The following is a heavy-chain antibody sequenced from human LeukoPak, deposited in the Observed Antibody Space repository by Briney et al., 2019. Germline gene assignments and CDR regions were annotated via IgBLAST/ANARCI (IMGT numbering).Heavy chain of an antibody. D-gene: IGHD2-8*01. V-gene: IGHV1-8*01. CDR1: GYTFTSYD. Sequence: ASVKVSRKASGYTFTSYDINWVRQATGQGLEWMGWMNPNSGNTDYAQKLQGRVTMTTGTSTSTAYMELRSLRSDDTAVYYCARDGHSRNNWFDPWGQGTLVTVSS. J-gene: IGHJ5*02. CDR2: MNPNSGNT. CDR3: ARDGHSRNNWFDP.